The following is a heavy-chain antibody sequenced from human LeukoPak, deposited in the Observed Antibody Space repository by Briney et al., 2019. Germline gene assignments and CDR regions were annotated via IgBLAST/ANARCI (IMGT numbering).Heavy chain of an antibody. J-gene: IGHJ4*02. D-gene: IGHD3-9*01. CDR3: AKRDYDTLTGLSSWTDY. CDR1: RGSISSNNW. Sequence: SETLSLTCAVSRGSISSNNWWSWVRQPPGKGLEWIGEIFHSGGTNYNPSLKSRVTLLVDRSKNQFSLKLTSVTAADTAVYYCAKRDYDTLTGLSSWTDYWGQGTLVTVSS. V-gene: IGHV4-4*02. CDR2: IFHSGGT.